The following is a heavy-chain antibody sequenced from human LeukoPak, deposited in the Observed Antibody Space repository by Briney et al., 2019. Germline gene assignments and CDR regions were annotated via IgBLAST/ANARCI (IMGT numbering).Heavy chain of an antibody. V-gene: IGHV4-4*07. CDR1: GGSISSYY. Sequence: SETLSLTCTVSGGSISSYYWSWIRQPAWKGLEWIGRIYASGSTNYNPSLKSRVTISVDKSKNQFSLKLSSVTAADTAVYYCAREGYYDILTATNLFDYWGQGTLVTVSS. J-gene: IGHJ4*02. CDR2: IYASGST. D-gene: IGHD3-9*01. CDR3: AREGYYDILTATNLFDY.